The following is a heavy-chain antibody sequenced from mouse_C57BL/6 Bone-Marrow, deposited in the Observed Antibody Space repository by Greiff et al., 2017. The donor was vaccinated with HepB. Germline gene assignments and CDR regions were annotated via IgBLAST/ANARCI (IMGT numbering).Heavy chain of an antibody. D-gene: IGHD2-1*01. J-gene: IGHJ3*01. V-gene: IGHV1-81*01. CDR3: ARSKIYFGFAY. CDR2: IYPRSGNT. Sequence: QVQLQQSGAELARPGASVKLSCKASGYTFTSYGISWVKQRTGQGLEWIGAIYPRSGNTYYNEKFKGKSTLTADKSSSTAYMELRSLTSEDSAVYFCARSKIYFGFAYWGQGTLVTVSA. CDR1: GYTFTSYG.